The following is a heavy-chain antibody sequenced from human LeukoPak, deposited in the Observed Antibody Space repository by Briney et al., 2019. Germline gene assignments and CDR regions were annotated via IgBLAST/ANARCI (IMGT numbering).Heavy chain of an antibody. Sequence: SETLSLTCTVSSGSISSSSNYWGWIRQRPGEGLEWIGNIYSSVSTHYRPSLKRRVTISADRSNNQVSLKLSSVTAADTAVYYCARGYTNGVNREVWLDPWGQGTLVTVSS. CDR1: SGSISSSSNY. V-gene: IGHV4-39*07. J-gene: IGHJ5*02. D-gene: IGHD2-8*01. CDR3: ARGYTNGVNREVWLDP. CDR2: IYSSVST.